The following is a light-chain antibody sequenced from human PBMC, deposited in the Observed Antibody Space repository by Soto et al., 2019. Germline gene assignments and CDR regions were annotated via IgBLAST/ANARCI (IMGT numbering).Light chain of an antibody. V-gene: IGKV1-5*03. CDR2: KAS. Sequence: DIQVTQSPSTLSASIGDRVTITCRASQTINTWLAWYQQKPGKAPNLLIYKASSLESGVPSRFSGSGSGTEFTLTISGLQPDDFATYYCQQYHTYSWTFGQGTRWIS. CDR3: QQYHTYSWT. J-gene: IGKJ1*01. CDR1: QTINTW.